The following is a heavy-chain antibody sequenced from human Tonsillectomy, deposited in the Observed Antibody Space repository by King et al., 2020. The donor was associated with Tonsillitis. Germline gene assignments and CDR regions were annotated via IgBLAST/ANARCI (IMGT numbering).Heavy chain of an antibody. CDR1: GFAFSTYW. CDR2: ISPDGTYI. CDR3: AREFWGAGEY. Sequence: VQLVESGGGLIQPGGSLRLSCAASGFAFSTYWMFWVRQGPGKGLEWVSRISPDGTYIRYADSMMGRFTISRDNAKNTLFLQLSSLRADDTALYYCAREFWGAGEYWGQGTQVMVPS. J-gene: IGHJ4*02. V-gene: IGHV3-74*01. D-gene: IGHD3-16*01.